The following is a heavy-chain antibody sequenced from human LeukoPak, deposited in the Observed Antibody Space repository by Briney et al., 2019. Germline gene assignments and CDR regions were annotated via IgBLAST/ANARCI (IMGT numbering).Heavy chain of an antibody. Sequence: SERLSLTCTVSGGSISSSSYYLGWIRQPPGKGLERIGSIYYSGSTYYNPSLKSRVTISVDTSKNQFSLKLSSVTAADTAVYYCAGGRRDAYNYNYWGQGTLVTVSS. CDR3: AGGRRDAYNYNY. CDR2: IYYSGST. J-gene: IGHJ4*02. CDR1: GGSISSSSYY. D-gene: IGHD5-24*01. V-gene: IGHV4-39*07.